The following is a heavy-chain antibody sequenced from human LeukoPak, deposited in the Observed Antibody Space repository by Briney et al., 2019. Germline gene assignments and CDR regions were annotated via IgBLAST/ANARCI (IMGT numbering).Heavy chain of an antibody. V-gene: IGHV4-59*08. CDR2: IYYAGRT. J-gene: IGHJ6*02. CDR3: ARQGRFSYFGMDV. Sequence: KPSETLSLTCTVSGDSINGFYWSWIRQPPGKGLEWVAYIYYAGRTTYNPSLKSRVTISVDTSKNQFSLKLTSLTAADTAVYYCARQGRFSYFGMDVWGRGTTVTVSS. CDR1: GDSINGFY. D-gene: IGHD3-3*01.